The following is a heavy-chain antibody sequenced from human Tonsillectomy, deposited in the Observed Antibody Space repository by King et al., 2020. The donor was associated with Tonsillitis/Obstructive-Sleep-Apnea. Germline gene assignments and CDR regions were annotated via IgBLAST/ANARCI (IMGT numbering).Heavy chain of an antibody. V-gene: IGHV3-30*04. CDR2: ISYDGSNK. CDR3: ARGSPYYDFWSGWVDY. Sequence: QLVQSGGGVVQPGRSLRLSCAASGFTFSSYAMHWVRQAPGKGLEWLAVISYDGSNKYYADSVKGRFTISRDNSKNTLYLQMNSLRAEDTAVYYCARGSPYYDFWSGWVDYWGQGTLVTVSS. CDR1: GFTFSSYA. J-gene: IGHJ4*02. D-gene: IGHD3-3*01.